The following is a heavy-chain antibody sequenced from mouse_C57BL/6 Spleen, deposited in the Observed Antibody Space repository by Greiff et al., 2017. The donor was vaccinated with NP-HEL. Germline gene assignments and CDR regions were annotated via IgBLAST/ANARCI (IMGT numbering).Heavy chain of an antibody. CDR1: GYTFTSYW. CDR2: INPSNGGT. D-gene: IGHD2-3*01. Sequence: QVQLQQPGTELVKPGASVKLSCKASGYTFTSYWMHWVKQRPGQGLEWIGNINPSNGGTNYNEKFKSKATLTVDKSSITAYMQLSSLTSEESAVYYCARGDGYYVLFADWGQGTLCTVSA. V-gene: IGHV1-53*01. CDR3: ARGDGYYVLFAD. J-gene: IGHJ3*01.